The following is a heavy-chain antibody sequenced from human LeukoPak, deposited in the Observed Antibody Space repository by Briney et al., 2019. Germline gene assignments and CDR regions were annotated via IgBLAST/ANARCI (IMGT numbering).Heavy chain of an antibody. Sequence: SETLSLTCTVSGGSISSHYWSWIRQPPGKGLEWIAYLFDSVNTKDNPSLRSRLTLSADTSKNQFSLRLSSVTAADTAVYYCATIKRGSIFGYFDFWGQGIKVTVSS. CDR3: ATIKRGSIFGYFDF. J-gene: IGHJ4*02. V-gene: IGHV4-59*11. D-gene: IGHD5-18*01. CDR1: GGSISSHY. CDR2: LFDSVNT.